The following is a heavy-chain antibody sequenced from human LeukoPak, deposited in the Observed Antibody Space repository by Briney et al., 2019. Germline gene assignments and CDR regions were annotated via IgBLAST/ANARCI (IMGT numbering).Heavy chain of an antibody. D-gene: IGHD3-22*01. Sequence: GESLRLSCAASGFTFSSHAMNWVRQAPGKGLEWVSAISGSGGSTYYADSVQGRFTISRDNSKNTLYLQMNSLRAEDTAVYYCAKDAQSHYYDSSGYSDYWGQGTLVTVSS. CDR1: GFTFSSHA. J-gene: IGHJ4*02. CDR3: AKDAQSHYYDSSGYSDY. V-gene: IGHV3-23*01. CDR2: ISGSGGST.